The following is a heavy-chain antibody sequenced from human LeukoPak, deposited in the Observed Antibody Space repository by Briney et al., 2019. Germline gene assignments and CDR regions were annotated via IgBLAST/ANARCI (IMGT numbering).Heavy chain of an antibody. CDR2: ISGSGGST. D-gene: IGHD6-13*01. CDR3: AKDKRRSSWYEIHYFDY. Sequence: GGSLRLSCAASGFTFSSYAMSWVRQAPGKGLEWVSAISGSGGSTYYADSVKGRFTISRDNSKNTLYLQMNSLRAEDTAVYYCAKDKRRSSWYEIHYFDYWGQGTLVTVSS. J-gene: IGHJ4*02. V-gene: IGHV3-23*01. CDR1: GFTFSSYA.